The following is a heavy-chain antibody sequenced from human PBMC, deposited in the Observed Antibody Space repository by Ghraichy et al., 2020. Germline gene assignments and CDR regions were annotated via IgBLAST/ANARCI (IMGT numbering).Heavy chain of an antibody. V-gene: IGHV3-74*01. CDR1: GLTFSSYW. CDR2: IKTDGSTT. J-gene: IGHJ4*02. Sequence: GGSLRLSCAASGLTFSSYWMHWVRQAPGKGLEWVSHIKTDGSTTNYADSVRGRFTISRDNAKNTLYLQMNSLRADDTAVYYCSTSPRVDQGNYWGQGTLVTVSS. CDR3: STSPRVDQGNY. D-gene: IGHD5-12*01.